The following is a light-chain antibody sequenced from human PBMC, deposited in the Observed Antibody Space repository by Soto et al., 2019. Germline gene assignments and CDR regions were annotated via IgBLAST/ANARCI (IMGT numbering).Light chain of an antibody. Sequence: GMTQSPATLSLSPGQRATLSCRASQSVSSKLAWYQQRPGQAPRLLIYSASTRATGIPARFSGSGSGTEFTLTISSLQSEDFAVYYCHQYNHWLTWTFGQGTKVDIK. CDR2: SAS. CDR1: QSVSSK. CDR3: HQYNHWLTWT. V-gene: IGKV3-15*01. J-gene: IGKJ1*01.